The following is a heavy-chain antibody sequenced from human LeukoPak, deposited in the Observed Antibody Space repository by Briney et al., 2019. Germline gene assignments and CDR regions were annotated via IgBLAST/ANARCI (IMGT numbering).Heavy chain of an antibody. D-gene: IGHD2/OR15-2a*01. CDR1: GGSITSGNYY. CDR3: ARKYPDHWFDP. V-gene: IGHV4-30-4*01. CDR2: IFYLGST. Sequence: SGTLSLTCTVSGGSITSGNYYWSWIRQPPGKDLEWIGYIFYLGSTYYNPSLRSRVSISVNTFQNQFSLKLTAVTAADTAVYYCARKYPDHWFDPWGQGTLVTVSS. J-gene: IGHJ5*02.